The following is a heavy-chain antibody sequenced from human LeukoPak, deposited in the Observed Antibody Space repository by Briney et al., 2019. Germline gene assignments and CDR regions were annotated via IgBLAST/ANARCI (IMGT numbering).Heavy chain of an antibody. D-gene: IGHD5-18*01. V-gene: IGHV4-59*01. CDR2: IYYSGST. J-gene: IGHJ6*02. CDR1: GDSISSYY. Sequence: PSETLSLTCTVSGDSISSYYWSWLRQPPGKGLEWIGYIYYSGSTNYNPSLKSRVTISVDTSKNQFSLKLSSVTAADTAVYYCARRGYSYGYGYYGMDVWGQGTTVTVSS. CDR3: ARRGYSYGYGYYGMDV.